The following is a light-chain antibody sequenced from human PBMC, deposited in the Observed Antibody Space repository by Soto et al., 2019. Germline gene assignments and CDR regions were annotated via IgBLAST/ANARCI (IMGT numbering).Light chain of an antibody. Sequence: DIQMTQSPSTLSASVGDRVTITCRASQSISSWLAWYQQKPGKAPKLLIYAASTLQSGVPSRFSGSGSGTDFTLTISCLQSEDFATYYCQQYYSYPRFGQGTKVDIK. V-gene: IGKV1-5*01. CDR3: QQYYSYPR. J-gene: IGKJ1*01. CDR2: AAS. CDR1: QSISSW.